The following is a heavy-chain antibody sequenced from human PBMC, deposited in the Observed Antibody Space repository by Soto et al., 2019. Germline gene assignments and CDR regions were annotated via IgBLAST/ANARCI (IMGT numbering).Heavy chain of an antibody. D-gene: IGHD3-22*01. CDR3: AKSPGYYYDSTGYHFDY. CDR1: EFTFSNYA. J-gene: IGHJ4*02. Sequence: GGSLRLSCAASEFTFSNYAMSWVRQAPGKGLEWVSAISYGGGTTYYADSVKGRFTISRDNSKNTLKLQMNSLKAEDTALYYCAKSPGYYYDSTGYHFDYWGQGTLVTSPQ. V-gene: IGHV3-23*01. CDR2: ISYGGGTT.